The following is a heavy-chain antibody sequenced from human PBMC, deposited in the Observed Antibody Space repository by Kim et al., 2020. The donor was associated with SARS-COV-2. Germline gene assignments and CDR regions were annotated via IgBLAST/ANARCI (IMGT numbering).Heavy chain of an antibody. CDR3: AKGGEVVPAAAHYYYYYGMDV. Sequence: GGSLRLSCAASGFTFSSYAMSWVRQAPGKGLEWVSAISGSGGSTYYADSVKGRFTISRDNSKNTLYLQMNSLRAEDTAVYYCAKGGEVVPAAAHYYYYYGMDVWGQGTTVTVSS. D-gene: IGHD2-2*01. V-gene: IGHV3-23*01. CDR2: ISGSGGST. CDR1: GFTFSSYA. J-gene: IGHJ6*02.